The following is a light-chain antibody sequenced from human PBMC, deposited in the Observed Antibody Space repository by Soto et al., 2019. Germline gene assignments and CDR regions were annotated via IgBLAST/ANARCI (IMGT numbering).Light chain of an antibody. Sequence: EMVLTQSPATLSLSPGERATLSCRASQSVTNNYLAWYQKKPGQAPRLLIYGASTRAPGIPARFSGSGSGTEFTLTISCLQSEDFAVYYCQQYNNWPPTFGQGTKVDIK. CDR3: QQYNNWPPT. V-gene: IGKV3D-15*01. CDR2: GAS. CDR1: QSVTNN. J-gene: IGKJ1*01.